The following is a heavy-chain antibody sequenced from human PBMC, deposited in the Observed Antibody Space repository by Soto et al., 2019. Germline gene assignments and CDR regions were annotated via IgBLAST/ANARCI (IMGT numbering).Heavy chain of an antibody. Sequence: GGSLRLSCAASGFTFGDHYMDWVRQAPGKGLEWISRIRKKANGYTTEYAASVKGRFTISRDDSKNSLFLQMNSLTVEDTAVYYCAKGYCGNGCFSGDSWGQGTLVTVSS. J-gene: IGHJ5*01. D-gene: IGHD2-21*01. CDR1: GFTFGDHY. V-gene: IGHV3-72*01. CDR3: AKGYCGNGCFSGDS. CDR2: IRKKANGYTT.